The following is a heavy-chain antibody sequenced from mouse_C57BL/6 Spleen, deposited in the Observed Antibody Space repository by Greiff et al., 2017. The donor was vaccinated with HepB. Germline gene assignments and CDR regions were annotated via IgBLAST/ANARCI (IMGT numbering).Heavy chain of an antibody. CDR1: GFNIKDDY. CDR2: IDPENGDT. V-gene: IGHV14-4*01. CDR3: TTRHRRAWFAY. J-gene: IGHJ3*01. Sequence: SGAELVRPGASVKLSCTASGFNIKDDYMHWVKQRPEQGLEWIGWIDPENGDTEYASKFQGKATITADTASNTAYLQLSSLTSEDTAVYYCTTRHRRAWFAYWGQGTLVTVSA.